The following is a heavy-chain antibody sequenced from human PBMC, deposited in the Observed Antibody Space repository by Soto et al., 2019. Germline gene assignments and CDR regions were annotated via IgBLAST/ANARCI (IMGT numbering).Heavy chain of an antibody. CDR1: GFTFSSYW. V-gene: IGHV3-7*03. Sequence: LRLSCAASGFTFSSYWMSWVRQAPGKGLEWVANIKQDGSEKYYVDSVKGRFTISRDNAKNSLYLQMNSLRAEDTAVYYCARMYDILTGYPNYFDYWGQGTLVTVSS. CDR3: ARMYDILTGYPNYFDY. J-gene: IGHJ4*02. D-gene: IGHD3-9*01. CDR2: IKQDGSEK.